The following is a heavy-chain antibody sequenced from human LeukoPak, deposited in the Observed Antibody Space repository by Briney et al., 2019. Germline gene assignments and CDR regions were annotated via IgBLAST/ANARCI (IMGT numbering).Heavy chain of an antibody. CDR3: ARVLIVVVPTATRSAAFDI. V-gene: IGHV1-69*05. J-gene: IGHJ3*02. CDR2: IIPIFGTA. CDR1: GGTFSSYA. Sequence: SVKVSCKASGGTFSSYAISWVRQAPGQGLEWMGRIIPIFGTANYAQKFQGRVTITTDESTSTAYMELSSLRSEDTAVYYCARVLIVVVPTATRSAAFDIWGQGTMVTVSS. D-gene: IGHD2-2*01.